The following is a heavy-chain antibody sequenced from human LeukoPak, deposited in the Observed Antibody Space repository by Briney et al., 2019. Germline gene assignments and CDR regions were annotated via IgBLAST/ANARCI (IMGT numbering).Heavy chain of an antibody. V-gene: IGHV3-15*01. J-gene: IGHJ3*02. CDR2: IKSKTDGGTT. CDR3: TTERIAAAGVSDAFDI. Sequence: PGGSLRPSCAASGFTFSNAWMSWVRQAPGKGLEWVGRIKSKTDGGTTDYAAPVKGRFTISRDDSKNTLYLQMDSLKTEDTAVYYCTTERIAAAGVSDAFDIWGQGTMVTVSS. CDR1: GFTFSNAW. D-gene: IGHD6-13*01.